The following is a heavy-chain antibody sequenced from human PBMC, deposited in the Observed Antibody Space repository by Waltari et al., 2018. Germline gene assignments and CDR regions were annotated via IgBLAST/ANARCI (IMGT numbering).Heavy chain of an antibody. CDR3: ARGGSGGSWVDY. Sequence: QVQLVQSGAEVKKRGAPVKVASKVAGYTFTSYGTRWVRQAPGQGLEWMGWISAYNGNTNYAQKLQGRVTMTTDTSKSTAYMELRSLRSDDTAVYYCARGGSGGSWVDYWGQGTLVTVSS. V-gene: IGHV1-18*01. J-gene: IGHJ4*02. D-gene: IGHD2-15*01. CDR2: ISAYNGNT. CDR1: GYTFTSYG.